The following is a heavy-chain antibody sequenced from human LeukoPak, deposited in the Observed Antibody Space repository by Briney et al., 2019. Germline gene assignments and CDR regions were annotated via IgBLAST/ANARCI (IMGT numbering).Heavy chain of an antibody. J-gene: IGHJ6*03. Sequence: GASVKVSCKASGYTFTSYGISWVRQAPGHGLEWMGWISAYNGNRKYEKKLQGRVTMTTDTATSTAYMELSSLRADDTAVYYCARDRWGVNYYQYMDVWGKGTTVTVSS. CDR3: ARDRWGVNYYQYMDV. CDR2: ISAYNGNR. CDR1: GYTFTSYG. D-gene: IGHD3-10*01. V-gene: IGHV1-18*01.